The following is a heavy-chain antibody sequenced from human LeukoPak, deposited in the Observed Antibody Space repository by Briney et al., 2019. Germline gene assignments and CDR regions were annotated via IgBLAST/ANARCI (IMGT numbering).Heavy chain of an antibody. CDR2: INPNSGGT. Sequence: GASVKVSCKASGYTFTGYYMHWVRQAPGQGLEWMGWINPNSGGTNYAQKFQGRVTMTRDTSISTAYMELSRLRSDDTAVYYCASDLLCIILTGLPDYWGQGTLVTVSS. V-gene: IGHV1-2*02. CDR1: GYTFTGYY. D-gene: IGHD3-9*01. J-gene: IGHJ4*02. CDR3: ASDLLCIILTGLPDY.